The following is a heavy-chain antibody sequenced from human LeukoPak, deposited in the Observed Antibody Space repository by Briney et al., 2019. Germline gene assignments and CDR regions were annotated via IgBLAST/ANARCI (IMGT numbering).Heavy chain of an antibody. CDR1: GYPFSNYW. Sequence: GDSLQISCQGSGYPFSNYWIGWVRQMPGEGLEWMGIIYPGDSDSKYSPSVQGQAIISAGKSISTTYLQWSSLKASDTAMYYCARLRTSSWKDAFDIWGTGTLVTVS. D-gene: IGHD6-13*01. J-gene: IGHJ3*02. V-gene: IGHV5-51*01. CDR3: ARLRTSSWKDAFDI. CDR2: IYPGDSDS.